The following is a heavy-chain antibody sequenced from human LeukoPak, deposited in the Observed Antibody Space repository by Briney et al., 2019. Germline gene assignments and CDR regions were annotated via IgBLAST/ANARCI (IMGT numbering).Heavy chain of an antibody. V-gene: IGHV1-18*01. CDR3: ARDKPTGTTVGYYYYYYGMDV. CDR1: GYTFTSYG. J-gene: IGHJ6*02. CDR2: ISAYNGNT. Sequence: GASVKVSCKASGYTFTSYGISWVRQAPGQGLEWMGWISAYNGNTNYAQKLQGRVTMTTDTSTSTAYMELRSLRSDDTAVYYCARDKPTGTTVGYYYYYYGMDVWGQGTTVTVSS. D-gene: IGHD1-1*01.